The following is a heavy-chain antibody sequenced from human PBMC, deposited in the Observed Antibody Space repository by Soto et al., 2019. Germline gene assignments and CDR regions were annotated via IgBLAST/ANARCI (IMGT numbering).Heavy chain of an antibody. CDR1: GYTFTSYD. V-gene: IGHV1-8*01. J-gene: IGHJ6*02. Sequence: ASVKVSCKASGYTFTSYDINWVRQATGQGLEWMGWMNPNSGNTGYAQKFQGRVTMTRNTSISTAYMELSSLRSEDTAMYYCARQCDYVWGSYHCGMDVWGQGTTVTVSS. D-gene: IGHD3-16*02. CDR2: MNPNSGNT. CDR3: ARQCDYVWGSYHCGMDV.